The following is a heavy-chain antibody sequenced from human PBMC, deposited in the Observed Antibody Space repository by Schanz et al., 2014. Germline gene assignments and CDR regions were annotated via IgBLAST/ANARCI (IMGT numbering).Heavy chain of an antibody. V-gene: IGHV3-74*02. CDR3: ARPLGPNYYYYGLDV. Sequence: EVQLVESGGGLVQPGGSLRLSCAASGFTFSNYAMHWVRQAPGKGLVWVSRINSDGSTTIYADSVKGRFTISRDNAKNTLYLQMNSLRAEDTAVYYCARPLGPNYYYYGLDVWGQGTTVTVSS. CDR1: GFTFSNYA. CDR2: INSDGSTT. J-gene: IGHJ6*02.